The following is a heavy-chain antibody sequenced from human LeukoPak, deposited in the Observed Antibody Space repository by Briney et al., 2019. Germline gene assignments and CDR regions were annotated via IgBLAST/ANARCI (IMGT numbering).Heavy chain of an antibody. D-gene: IGHD3-9*01. V-gene: IGHV1-2*02. CDR2: INPNSGGT. CDR3: ARGDLRYFDWLPIDY. J-gene: IGHJ4*02. CDR1: GYTFTGYY. Sequence: GASVKVSCKASGYTFTGYYMHWVRRAPGQGLEWMGWINPNSGGTNYAQKFQGRVTMTRDTSISTAYMELSRLRSDDTAVYYCARGDLRYFDWLPIDYWGQGTLVTVSS.